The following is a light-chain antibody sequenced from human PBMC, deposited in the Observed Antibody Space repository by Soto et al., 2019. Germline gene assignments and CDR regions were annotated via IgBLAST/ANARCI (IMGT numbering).Light chain of an antibody. V-gene: IGKV1-9*01. CDR3: QQLNNYPPT. CDR1: QGIFSY. Sequence: DIHLSQSPSFLSASVGDSVTITCRASQGIFSYLAWYQQKPGKAPELLIYGASTLQSVVPSRFSGRGSGKEFTLTISNLQAEDVATYFCQQLNNYPPTFGQGTRLEIK. J-gene: IGKJ5*01. CDR2: GAS.